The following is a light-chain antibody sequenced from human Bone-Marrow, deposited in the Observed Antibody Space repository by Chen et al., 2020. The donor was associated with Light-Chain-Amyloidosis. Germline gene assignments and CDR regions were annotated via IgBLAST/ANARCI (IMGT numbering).Light chain of an antibody. J-gene: IGLJ2*01. CDR1: DLPTKY. Sequence: SYELTQPPSVSVSPGQTPRITCSGDDLPTKYAYWYQQKQGQAPVLVIHRDTERPSGISELFSGSSSGTTATLTISGVQAEDEADYHCQSADSSGTYEVIFGGGTKLTVL. V-gene: IGLV3-25*03. CDR3: QSADSSGTYEVI. CDR2: RDT.